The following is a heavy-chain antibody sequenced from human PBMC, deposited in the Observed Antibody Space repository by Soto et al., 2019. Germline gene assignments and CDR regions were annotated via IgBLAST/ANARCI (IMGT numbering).Heavy chain of an antibody. Sequence: QVQLVESGGGVVQPGRSLRLSCAASGFTFSSYAMHWVRQAPGKGLEWVAVISYDGSNKYYADSVKGRFTISRDNSKNTLWLQMNSLRAEDTAVYYCGRIEWVVGVRSRWFDPWGQGTLVTVSS. CDR1: GFTFSSYA. CDR2: ISYDGSNK. CDR3: GRIEWVVGVRSRWFDP. V-gene: IGHV3-30-3*01. J-gene: IGHJ5*02. D-gene: IGHD1-26*01.